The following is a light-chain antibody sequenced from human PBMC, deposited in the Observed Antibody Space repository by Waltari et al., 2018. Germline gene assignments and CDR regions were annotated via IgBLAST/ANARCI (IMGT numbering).Light chain of an antibody. CDR3: SSYTTSSAPGV. Sequence: QSALTQPASVSGSPGQSITISCSGTDSDVGAYDFVSWYQQHPGKAPHLIIYEVSNRPAGISNRCSASKSGNTASLTISGRQAEDEADYYCSSYTTSSAPGVFGTGTRVTVL. CDR2: EVS. V-gene: IGLV2-14*01. CDR1: DSDVGAYDF. J-gene: IGLJ1*01.